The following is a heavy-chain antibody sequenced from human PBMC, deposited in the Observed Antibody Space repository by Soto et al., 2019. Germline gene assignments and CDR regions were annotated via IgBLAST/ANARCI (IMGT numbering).Heavy chain of an antibody. CDR1: GFTFSSYW. CDR2: INSDGSST. V-gene: IGHV3-74*01. CDR3: ARVGITMVRGRVI. Sequence: PGGSLRLSCAASGFTFSSYWMHWVRQAPGKGLVWVSRINSDGSSTSYADSVKGRFTISRDNAKNTLYLQMNSLRAEDTAVYYCARVGITMVRGRVIWGQGTMVTVSS. D-gene: IGHD3-10*01. J-gene: IGHJ3*02.